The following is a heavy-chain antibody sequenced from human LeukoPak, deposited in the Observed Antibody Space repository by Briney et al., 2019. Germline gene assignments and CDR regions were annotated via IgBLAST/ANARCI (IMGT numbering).Heavy chain of an antibody. CDR3: ARGEAYSSGWYPPSHFDY. V-gene: IGHV3-66*01. J-gene: IGHJ4*02. CDR2: ISGGDTT. Sequence: PGGSLRLSCVASGFTLNINYMTWVRQAPGKGLEWVSLISGGDTTYYADSVKGRFTISRDTSKDTVYLQMNSLRVDDTAVYYCARGEAYSSGWYPPSHFDYWGQGTLVTVSS. D-gene: IGHD6-19*01. CDR1: GFTLNINY.